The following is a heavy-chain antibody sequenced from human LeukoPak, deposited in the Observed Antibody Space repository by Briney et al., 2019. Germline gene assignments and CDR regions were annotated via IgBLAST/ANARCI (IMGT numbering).Heavy chain of an antibody. CDR2: IYTSGST. CDR1: GDSISSGIYY. Sequence: SQTLSLTCTVSGDSISSGIYYWNWIRQPAGKGLEWIGRIYTSGSTNYNPSLKSRVTISVDTSKNQFPLKLSSVTAADTAVYYCAREAVGGSGSYSVDPWGQGTLVTVSS. V-gene: IGHV4-61*02. CDR3: AREAVGGSGSYSVDP. J-gene: IGHJ5*02. D-gene: IGHD3-10*01.